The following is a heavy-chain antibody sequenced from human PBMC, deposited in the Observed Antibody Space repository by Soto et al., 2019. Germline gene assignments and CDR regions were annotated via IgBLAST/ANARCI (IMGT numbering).Heavy chain of an antibody. Sequence: GSLRLSCAASGFTFSSYGMHWVRQAPGKGLEWVAVISYDGSNKYYADSVKGRFTISRDNSKNTLYLQMNSLRAEDTAVYYCAKDSVPAQFFDYWGQGTLVTVSS. CDR1: GFTFSSYG. CDR2: ISYDGSNK. J-gene: IGHJ4*02. CDR3: AKDSVPAQFFDY. V-gene: IGHV3-30*18. D-gene: IGHD2-2*01.